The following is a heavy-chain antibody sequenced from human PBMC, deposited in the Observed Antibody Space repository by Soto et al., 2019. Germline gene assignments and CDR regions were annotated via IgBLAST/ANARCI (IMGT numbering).Heavy chain of an antibody. J-gene: IGHJ4*02. D-gene: IGHD6-13*01. V-gene: IGHV1-18*01. CDR3: ARAFCSTDY. CDR1: GYTFSSYG. Sequence: QVQLVQSGAEVKKPGASVKVSCEASGYTFSSYGISWVRQAPGQGFEWMGWISGYNSITRYAQKFQGRVTMTTDTSTSTAYMELRSLRSDDTAVYYFARAFCSTDYWGQGTLVTVSS. CDR2: ISGYNSIT.